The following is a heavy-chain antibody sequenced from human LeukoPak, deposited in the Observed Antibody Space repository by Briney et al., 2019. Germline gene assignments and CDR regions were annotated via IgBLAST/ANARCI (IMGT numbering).Heavy chain of an antibody. CDR3: ARLGFCTGDNCLDDY. Sequence: PSETLSLTCTVSGGSIRGYYWSWFRQPPGKGLEYIGYIIYSGSPNYIPSLESRATISIDTSKNQFSLKLTSVTAADTAMYYCARLGFCTGDNCLDDYWGQGTLVTVSS. CDR1: GGSIRGYY. J-gene: IGHJ4*02. D-gene: IGHD2-8*02. CDR2: IIYSGSP. V-gene: IGHV4-59*08.